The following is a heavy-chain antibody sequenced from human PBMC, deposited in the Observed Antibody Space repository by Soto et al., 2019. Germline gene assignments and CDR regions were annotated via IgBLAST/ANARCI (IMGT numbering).Heavy chain of an antibody. CDR1: GGTFSSYT. Sequence: QVQLVQSGAEVKKPGSSVKVSCKASGGTFSSYTISWVRQAPGQGLEWMGRIIPILGIANYAQKFQGRVTITADKSPSTAYMELSSLRSEDTAVYYCARGDTTVTIDYWGQGTLVTVSS. D-gene: IGHD4-17*01. CDR2: IIPILGIA. V-gene: IGHV1-69*02. J-gene: IGHJ4*02. CDR3: ARGDTTVTIDY.